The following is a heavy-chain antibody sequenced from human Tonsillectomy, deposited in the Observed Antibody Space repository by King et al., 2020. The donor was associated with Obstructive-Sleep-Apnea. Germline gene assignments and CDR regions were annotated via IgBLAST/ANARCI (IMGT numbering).Heavy chain of an antibody. Sequence: VQLVESGGGLVQPGGSLRLSCAASGFTFSSYAMSWVRQAPGKGLEWVSAISGSGGSTYYADSVKGRFTISRENSKNTLYLQMNSLRAEDTAVYYCAKEITIFGVVIRDYYYYYGMDVWGQGTTVTVSS. D-gene: IGHD3-3*01. CDR3: AKEITIFGVVIRDYYYYYGMDV. V-gene: IGHV3-23*04. CDR2: ISGSGGST. CDR1: GFTFSSYA. J-gene: IGHJ6*02.